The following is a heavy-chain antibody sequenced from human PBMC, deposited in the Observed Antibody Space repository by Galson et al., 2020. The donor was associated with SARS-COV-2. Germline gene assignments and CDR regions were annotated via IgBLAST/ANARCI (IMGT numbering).Heavy chain of an antibody. J-gene: IGHJ5*02. Sequence: GGSLRLSCTASGFSFSDSYMSWIRQAPGKGLEWVSYITPTSSHANYADTVKGRFSISRDNAKNSLFLQMNNLRAEDTAVYYCARIDPYHNWFDPWGQGTLVTVSS. CDR2: ITPTSSHA. V-gene: IGHV3-11*06. D-gene: IGHD2-21*01. CDR3: ARIDPYHNWFDP. CDR1: GFSFSDSY.